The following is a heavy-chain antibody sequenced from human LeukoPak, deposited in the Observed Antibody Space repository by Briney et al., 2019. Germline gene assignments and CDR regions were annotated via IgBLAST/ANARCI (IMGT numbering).Heavy chain of an antibody. D-gene: IGHD2-2*01. V-gene: IGHV4-39*07. CDR1: GGSISSSSYY. Sequence: PSETLSLTCTVSGGSISSSSYYWGWIRQPPGKGLEWIGSIYYSGSTYYNPSLKSRVTISVDTSKNQFSLKLSSVTAADTAVYYCVRDHPLNYCSSTSCPPGDPWGQGTLVTVSS. CDR2: IYYSGST. J-gene: IGHJ5*02. CDR3: VRDHPLNYCSSTSCPPGDP.